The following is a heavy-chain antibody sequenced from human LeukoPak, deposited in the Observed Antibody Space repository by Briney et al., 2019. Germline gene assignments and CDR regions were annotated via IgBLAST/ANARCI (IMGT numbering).Heavy chain of an antibody. J-gene: IGHJ2*01. D-gene: IGHD6-13*01. CDR2: IYYSGST. Sequence: LETLSLTCTVSGGSISSYYWSWIRQPPGKGLEWIGYIYYSGSTNYNPSLKSRVTISVDTSKNQFSLKLSSVTAADTAVYYCARRNIAAAGTTYWYFDLWGRGTLVTVSS. CDR1: GGSISSYY. V-gene: IGHV4-59*12. CDR3: ARRNIAAAGTTYWYFDL.